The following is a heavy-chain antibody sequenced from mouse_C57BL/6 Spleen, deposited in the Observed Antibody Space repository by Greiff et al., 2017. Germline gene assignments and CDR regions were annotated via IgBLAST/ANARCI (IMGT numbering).Heavy chain of an antibody. CDR1: GYAFTNYL. Sequence: VQLVESGAELVRPGTSVKVSCKASGYAFTNYLIEWVKQRPGQGLEWIGVINPGSGGTNYNEKFKGKATLTADKSSSTAYMQLSSLTSEDSAVYFCARSPITTVVATGAMDYWGQGTSVTVSS. D-gene: IGHD1-1*01. J-gene: IGHJ4*01. V-gene: IGHV1-54*01. CDR2: INPGSGGT. CDR3: ARSPITTVVATGAMDY.